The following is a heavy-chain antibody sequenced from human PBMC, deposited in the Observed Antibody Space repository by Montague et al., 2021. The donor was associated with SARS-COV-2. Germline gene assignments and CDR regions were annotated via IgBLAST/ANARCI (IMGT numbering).Heavy chain of an antibody. CDR1: VGSCGGYY. D-gene: IGHD3-22*01. V-gene: IGHV4-34*01. J-gene: IGHJ4*02. CDR3: ARGTKRVFTYDYDSSGYASDY. CDR2: VNHSGST. Sequence: SETLSLTCADYVGSCGGYYWRRTGQHPCKVLEWIGEVNHSGSTKYNPSLKSRVTISVDTSKNQFSLKLSSVTVADTAVYYCARGTKRVFTYDYDSSGYASDYWGQGTLVTVSS.